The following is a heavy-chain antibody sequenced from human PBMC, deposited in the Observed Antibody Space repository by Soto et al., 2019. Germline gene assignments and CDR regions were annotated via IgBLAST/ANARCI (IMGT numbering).Heavy chain of an antibody. CDR1: GFTFTSSA. Sequence: SVKVSCKASGFTFTSSAVQWVRQARGQRLEWIGWIVVGSGNTNYAQKFQERVTITRDMSTSTAYMQLSSLRSEDTAAYYCVRVVRVIGTTSFDYWGQGTLVTVSS. V-gene: IGHV1-58*01. D-gene: IGHD1-20*01. CDR2: IVVGSGNT. CDR3: VRVVRVIGTTSFDY. J-gene: IGHJ4*02.